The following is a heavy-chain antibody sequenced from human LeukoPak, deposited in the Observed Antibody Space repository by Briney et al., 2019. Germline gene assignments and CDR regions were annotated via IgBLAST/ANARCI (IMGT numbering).Heavy chain of an antibody. V-gene: IGHV3-48*01. Sequence: GGSLRLSCAASGFTFSDYNMNWVRQAPGKGLEWASYISSGSSTIDYADSVKGRFTISRDNAKNSLYLQMNSLRAEDTAVYYCATSGWFDAFDIWGQGTMVTVSS. D-gene: IGHD6-19*01. CDR2: ISSGSSTI. J-gene: IGHJ3*02. CDR1: GFTFSDYN. CDR3: ATSGWFDAFDI.